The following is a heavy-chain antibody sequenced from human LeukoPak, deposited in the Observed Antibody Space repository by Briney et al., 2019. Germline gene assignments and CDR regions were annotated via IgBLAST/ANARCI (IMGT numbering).Heavy chain of an antibody. V-gene: IGHV4-30-2*01. CDR1: GGSISRGGYS. J-gene: IGHJ4*02. CDR3: ARSYYDFWSGYPDYFDY. CDR2: IYHSGST. D-gene: IGHD3-3*01. Sequence: SQTLSLTCAVSGGSISRGGYSWSWIRQPPGKGLEWIGYIYHSGSTYYNPSLKSRVTISVDRSKNQFSLKLSSVTAADTAVYYCARSYYDFWSGYPDYFDYWGQGTLVTVSS.